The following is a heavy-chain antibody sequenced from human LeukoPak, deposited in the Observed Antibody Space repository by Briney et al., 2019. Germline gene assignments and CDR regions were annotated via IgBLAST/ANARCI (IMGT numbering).Heavy chain of an antibody. CDR3: ARAARRPDGWTGGSYH. V-gene: IGHV4-4*07. J-gene: IGHJ4*02. CDR1: GGSISGYR. CDR2: SDDGGHT. D-gene: IGHD5-24*01. Sequence: SETLSLTCSVSGGSISGYRWAWIRQPAGKGLEWLGRSDDGGHTDYSPSLESRLTVSIDKSKNQVSLMLTSVTAADTAVYYCARAARRPDGWTGGSYHWGQGIPVTVSS.